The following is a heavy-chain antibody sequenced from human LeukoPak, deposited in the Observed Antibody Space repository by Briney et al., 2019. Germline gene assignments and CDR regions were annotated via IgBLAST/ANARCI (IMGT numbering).Heavy chain of an antibody. CDR3: ARQYTGIDY. V-gene: IGHV4-39*01. CDR2: IYYSGST. CDR1: GGSISSSTYY. D-gene: IGHD2-2*02. Sequence: SETLSLTCTVSGGSISSSTYYWGWIRQPAGKRLEWIGSIYYSGSTYYNPSLKSRVTISVDTSNNQFSLKLSSVTASDTAVYYCARQYTGIDYWGQGTLVTVSS. J-gene: IGHJ4*02.